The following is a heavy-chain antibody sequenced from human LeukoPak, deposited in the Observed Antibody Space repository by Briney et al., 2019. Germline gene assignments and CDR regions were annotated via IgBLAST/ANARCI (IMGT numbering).Heavy chain of an antibody. V-gene: IGHV1-69*04. Sequence: SVKVSCKASGGTFSSYAISWVRQAPGQGLEWMGRIIPILGIANYAQKFQGRVTITADKSTSTAYMELSSLRSEDTAVYYCARDDGGSYQDYWGQGTLVTVSS. CDR1: GGTFSSYA. CDR2: IIPILGIA. J-gene: IGHJ4*02. D-gene: IGHD1-26*01. CDR3: ARDDGGSYQDY.